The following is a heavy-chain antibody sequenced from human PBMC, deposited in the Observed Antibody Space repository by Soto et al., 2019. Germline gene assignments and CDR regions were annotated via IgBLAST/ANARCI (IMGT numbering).Heavy chain of an antibody. CDR3: VRGISTYCSSTSCYVMFDY. CDR2: MNPNSGNT. Sequence: QVQLVQSGAEVKKPGASVKVSCKASGYTFTSYDINWVRQATGQGLEWMGWMNPNSGNTGYAQKFQGRVTMTRNTSISTAYMELSSLRSEDTAVYYCVRGISTYCSSTSCYVMFDYWGQGTLVTVSS. CDR1: GYTFTSYD. J-gene: IGHJ4*02. D-gene: IGHD2-2*01. V-gene: IGHV1-8*01.